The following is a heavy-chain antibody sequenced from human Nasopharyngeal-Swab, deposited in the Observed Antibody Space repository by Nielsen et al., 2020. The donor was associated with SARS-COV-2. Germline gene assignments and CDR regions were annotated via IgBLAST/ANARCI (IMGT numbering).Heavy chain of an antibody. Sequence: ASVKVSCKASGYTFTSYYMHWVRQAPGQGLEWMGIINPSGGSTSYARKFQGRVTMTRDTSTSTVYMELSSLRSEDTAVYYCARVRRIAAAASYGMDVWGQGTTVTVSS. CDR2: INPSGGST. J-gene: IGHJ6*02. CDR3: ARVRRIAAAASYGMDV. V-gene: IGHV1-46*01. D-gene: IGHD6-13*01. CDR1: GYTFTSYY.